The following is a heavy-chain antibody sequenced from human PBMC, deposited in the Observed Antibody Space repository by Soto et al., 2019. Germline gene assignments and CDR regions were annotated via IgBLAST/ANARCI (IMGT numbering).Heavy chain of an antibody. CDR2: VSANGQGI. Sequence: EVQLLESGGGLVQPGGSLRLSCAASGFTFSSSAISWVRQAPGKGLEWVSAVSANGQGIYYADSVRGRFTISRDNSKNTLYLQMTSLRAEDTAVYYCAKATWGYWYFDLWGRGTLVTVSS. D-gene: IGHD7-27*01. J-gene: IGHJ2*01. V-gene: IGHV3-23*01. CDR1: GFTFSSSA. CDR3: AKATWGYWYFDL.